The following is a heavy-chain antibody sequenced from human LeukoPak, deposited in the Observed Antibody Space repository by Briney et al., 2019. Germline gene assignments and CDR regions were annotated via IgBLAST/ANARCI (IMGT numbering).Heavy chain of an antibody. CDR1: GGSISSYY. J-gene: IGHJ4*02. D-gene: IGHD5-18*01. CDR3: ARGLQLWPGDY. V-gene: IGHV4-59*01. Sequence: PSETLSLTCTVSGGSISSYYWSWIRQPPGKGLEWIGYIYYSGSTNYNPSLKSRVTISVDTSKNQFSLKLSSVTAADTAVYYCARGLQLWPGDYWGQGTLVTVSS. CDR2: IYYSGST.